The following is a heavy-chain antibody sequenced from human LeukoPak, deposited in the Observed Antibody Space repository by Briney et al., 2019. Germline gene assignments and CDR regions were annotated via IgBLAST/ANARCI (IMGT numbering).Heavy chain of an antibody. Sequence: GESLSISWKGSGYRFTSYWISWVRQMPGKGLEWMGRIDPSDAYTNYSPSFQGHVTISADKSISTAYLQWSSLKASGTGIYYWGRLSYYYGSGSYYEQDYWGQGTLVTVS. J-gene: IGHJ4*02. V-gene: IGHV5-10-1*01. D-gene: IGHD3-10*01. CDR3: GRLSYYYGSGSYYEQDY. CDR2: IDPSDAYT. CDR1: GYRFTSYW.